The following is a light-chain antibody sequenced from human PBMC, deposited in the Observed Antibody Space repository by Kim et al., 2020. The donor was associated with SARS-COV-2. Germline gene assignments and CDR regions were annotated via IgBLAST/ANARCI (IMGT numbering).Light chain of an antibody. Sequence: DIQMTQSPSSLSASVGDRVTITCRASESISRYLNWYQQKPGKAPNVLIYGASSLQSGVPSRFSGSGSGRDFSLTINSLQPEDFATYYCKQSYSTPVTLGQETKLDI. CDR2: GAS. CDR3: KQSYSTPVT. CDR1: ESISRY. J-gene: IGKJ2*01. V-gene: IGKV1-39*01.